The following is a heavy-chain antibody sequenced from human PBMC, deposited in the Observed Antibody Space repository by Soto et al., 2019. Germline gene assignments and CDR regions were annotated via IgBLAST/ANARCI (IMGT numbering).Heavy chain of an antibody. D-gene: IGHD2-21*01. V-gene: IGHV1-18*04. J-gene: IGHJ4*02. Sequence: GASVRVSCKASGYTFTTYDINWVRQAPGQALEWVGWINTYNGNTNYAQKLQGRITMTTDTSTSTAYMELKSLRSDDTAVYYWASCAGQVHGFGGPFDYWGQGTLVTVSS. CDR2: INTYNGNT. CDR3: ASCAGQVHGFGGPFDY. CDR1: GYTFTTYD.